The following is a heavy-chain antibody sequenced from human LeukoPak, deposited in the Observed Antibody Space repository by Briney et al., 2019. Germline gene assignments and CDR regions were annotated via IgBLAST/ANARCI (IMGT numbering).Heavy chain of an antibody. V-gene: IGHV3-74*01. CDR3: ATGIPLTGLDY. Sequence: PGGSLRLSCVASGFTFSKHWIHWVRQAPGKGLVWVSRITNDESRTNHADSVNGRFTISRDNAKNSLYLQMNSLRAEDTAVYYCATGIPLTGLDYWGQGTLVTVSS. CDR2: ITNDESRT. CDR1: GFTFSKHW. J-gene: IGHJ4*02. D-gene: IGHD3-9*01.